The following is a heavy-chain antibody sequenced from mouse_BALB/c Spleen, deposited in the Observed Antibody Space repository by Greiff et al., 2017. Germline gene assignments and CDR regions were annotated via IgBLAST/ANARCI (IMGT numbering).Heavy chain of an antibody. Sequence: EVQLQQSGAELVRSGASVKLSCTASGFNIKDYYMHWVKQRPEQGLEWIGWIDPENGDTEYAPKFQGKATMTADTSSNTAYLQLSSLTSEDSAVYYCASYYRYDYAMDYWGQGTSVTVSS. D-gene: IGHD2-14*01. CDR2: IDPENGDT. V-gene: IGHV14-4*02. CDR1: GFNIKDYY. J-gene: IGHJ4*01. CDR3: ASYYRYDYAMDY.